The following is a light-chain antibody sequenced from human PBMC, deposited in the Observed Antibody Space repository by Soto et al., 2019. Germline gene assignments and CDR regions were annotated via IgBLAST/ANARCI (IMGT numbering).Light chain of an antibody. J-gene: IGLJ3*02. CDR1: SSDVGTYNY. Sequence: QSALTQPASVSGSPGLSITISCTGTSSDVGTYNYVSWYQQHPGKAPKLMIYEVSHRPSGISNRFSGSKSGSTASLTISGLQAEAEADYFCSSYTSSSTLVLFGGGTKLTVL. CDR3: SSYTSSSTLVL. V-gene: IGLV2-14*01. CDR2: EVS.